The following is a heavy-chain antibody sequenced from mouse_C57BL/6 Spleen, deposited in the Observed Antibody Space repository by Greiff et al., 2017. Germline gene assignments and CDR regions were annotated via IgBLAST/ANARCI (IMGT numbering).Heavy chain of an antibody. D-gene: IGHD2-5*01. Sequence: EVQLQQSGPELVKPGASVKISCKASGYTFTDYYMNWVKQSHGKSLEWIGDINPNNGGTSYNQQFKGKATLTVAKSSSTAYMELRSLTSEDSAVYYCARAPFYYSNYEYYFDYWCQGTTLTVSS. J-gene: IGHJ2*01. V-gene: IGHV1-26*01. CDR3: ARAPFYYSNYEYYFDY. CDR2: INPNNGGT. CDR1: GYTFTDYY.